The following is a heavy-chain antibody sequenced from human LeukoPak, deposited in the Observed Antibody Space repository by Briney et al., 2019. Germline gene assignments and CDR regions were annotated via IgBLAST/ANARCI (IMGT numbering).Heavy chain of an antibody. V-gene: IGHV3-23*01. CDR2: ISGSGGST. CDR1: GFTFSSYA. J-gene: IGHJ4*02. CDR3: ARTTGVTPFYSSWFDY. Sequence: GGSLRLSCAASGFTFSSYAMSWVRQAPGKGLEWVSAISGSGGSTYYADSVKGRFTISRDNSKNTLYLQMNSLRAEDTAVYYCARTTGVTPFYSSWFDYWGQGTLVTVSS. D-gene: IGHD6-13*01.